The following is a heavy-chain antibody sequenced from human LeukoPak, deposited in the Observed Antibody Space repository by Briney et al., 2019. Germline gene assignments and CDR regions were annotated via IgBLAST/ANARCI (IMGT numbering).Heavy chain of an antibody. CDR1: GFTFSSYG. V-gene: IGHV3-23*01. CDR3: AKRSDYGGNWNYFDY. Sequence: GGSLRLSCAASGFTFSSYGMSWVRQAPGKGLEWVAATSASGASTYYADCVKGRFTISRDNSKHTLYPHMSSLRAEDTAVYYCAKRSDYGGNWNYFDYWGQGTLVTVSS. J-gene: IGHJ4*02. D-gene: IGHD4-23*01. CDR2: TSASGAST.